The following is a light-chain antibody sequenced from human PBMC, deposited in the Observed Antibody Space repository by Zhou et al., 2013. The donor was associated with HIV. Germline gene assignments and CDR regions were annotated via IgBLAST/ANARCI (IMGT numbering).Light chain of an antibody. Sequence: EIVLTQSPGTLSLSPGGRATLSCRATQSVSSSYLAWYQQRPGQAPRLLIYGASSRATGIPDRFSGSGSGTDFTLTISSLEPEDFAVYYCQQRSNWPLTFGGGTKVEIK. CDR2: GAS. J-gene: IGKJ4*01. CDR1: QSVSSSY. CDR3: QQRSNWPLT. V-gene: IGKV3D-20*02.